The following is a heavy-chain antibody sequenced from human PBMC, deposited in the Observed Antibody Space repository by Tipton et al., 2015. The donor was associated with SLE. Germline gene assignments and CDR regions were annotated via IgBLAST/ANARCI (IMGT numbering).Heavy chain of an antibody. CDR1: GFTLSNYA. V-gene: IGHV3-23*03. Sequence: SLRLSCAASGFTLSNYAMSWVRQAPGKGLEWVSVIYSAVTTSSTYYADSVKGRFTVSRDQSKSTLHLQMNSLRADDSAVYFCARGSRSGSSIHYFFGLVAWGQGTAVTVSS. D-gene: IGHD1-26*01. J-gene: IGHJ6*02. CDR2: IYSAVTTSST. CDR3: ARGSRSGSSIHYFFGLVA.